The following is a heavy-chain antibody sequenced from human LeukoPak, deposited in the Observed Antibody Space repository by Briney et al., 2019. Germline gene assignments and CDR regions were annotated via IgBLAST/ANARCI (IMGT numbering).Heavy chain of an antibody. J-gene: IGHJ5*02. D-gene: IGHD5-18*01. CDR3: ARNVDTALGWFDP. CDR2: IYYSGST. Sequence: SETLSLTCTVSGGSISSYYWSWIRQPPGKGLEWIGYIYYSGSTNYNPSLKSRVTISVDTSKNQFSLKLSSVTAADTAVYYWARNVDTALGWFDPWGQGTLVTVSS. V-gene: IGHV4-59*01. CDR1: GGSISSYY.